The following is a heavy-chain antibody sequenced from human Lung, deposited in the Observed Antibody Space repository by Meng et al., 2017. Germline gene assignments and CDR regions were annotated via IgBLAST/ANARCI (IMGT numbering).Heavy chain of an antibody. J-gene: IGHJ4*02. CDR1: GVSFSDYY. Sequence: QVQLQEWGDGLFKPAETLSLTCVVSGVSFSDYYWSWIRKPPGKGLEWIGEINHSWSTNYNPSLVSRAIISVDTSQNNLSLKLSSGTAADSAVYYCARGPTTMAHDFDYWGQGTLVTVSS. D-gene: IGHD4-11*01. V-gene: IGHV4-34*01. CDR3: ARGPTTMAHDFDY. CDR2: INHSWST.